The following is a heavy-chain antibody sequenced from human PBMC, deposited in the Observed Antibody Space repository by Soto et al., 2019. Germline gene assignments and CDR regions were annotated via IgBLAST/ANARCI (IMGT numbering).Heavy chain of an antibody. CDR3: ARDHPAQYSSGWYFDY. Sequence: SETLSLTCTVSGGSISSYYWSWIRQPPGKGLEWIGYIYYSGSTNYNPSLKSRVTISVDTSKNQFSLKLSSVTAADTAVYYCARDHPAQYSSGWYFDYWGQGTLVTVSS. V-gene: IGHV4-59*01. CDR2: IYYSGST. CDR1: GGSISSYY. J-gene: IGHJ4*02. D-gene: IGHD6-19*01.